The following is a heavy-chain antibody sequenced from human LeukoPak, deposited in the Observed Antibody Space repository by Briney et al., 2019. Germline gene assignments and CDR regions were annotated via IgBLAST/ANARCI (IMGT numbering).Heavy chain of an antibody. CDR3: SREPMVRGVPTYYTVV. D-gene: IGHD3-10*01. Sequence: GGSLRLSCAASGFTFSSYSMNWVRQAPGKGLEWVSSISSSSSYIYYADSLTGRFTLSRDNAQNSRYLQMNSLRAEDTAVYYCSREPMVRGVPTYYTVVWGKGTTVTVSS. J-gene: IGHJ6*03. CDR2: ISSSSSYI. V-gene: IGHV3-21*01. CDR1: GFTFSSYS.